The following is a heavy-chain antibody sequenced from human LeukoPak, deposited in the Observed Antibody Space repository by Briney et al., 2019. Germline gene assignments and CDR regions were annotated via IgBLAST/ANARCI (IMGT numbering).Heavy chain of an antibody. CDR3: AREGPSPRFRFDP. CDR1: GDSISSGGYY. CDR2: IYNSGST. D-gene: IGHD3-3*01. Sequence: SQTLSLTCSVSGDSISSGGYYWNWIRQSPGKGLEWIGYIYNSGSTYYNPSLKSRVVISVDTSKNQFSLRMSSVTAADTAVYYCAREGPSPRFRFDPWGQGTLVTVSS. V-gene: IGHV4-31*03. J-gene: IGHJ5*02.